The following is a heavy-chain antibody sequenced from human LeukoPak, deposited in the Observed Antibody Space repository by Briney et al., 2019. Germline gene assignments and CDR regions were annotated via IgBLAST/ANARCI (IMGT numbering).Heavy chain of an antibody. CDR2: ISAYNGNT. CDR3: ARAPRVRGTYNYYYYYMDL. CDR1: GYTFTSYG. Sequence: ASVKVSCKASGYTFTSYGISWVRQAPGQGLEWMGWISAYNGNTNYAQKLQGRVTMTTDTSTSTAYMELRSLRSDDTAVYYCARAPRVRGTYNYYYYYMDLWVKGTQVNVSS. V-gene: IGHV1-18*01. D-gene: IGHD3-10*01. J-gene: IGHJ6*03.